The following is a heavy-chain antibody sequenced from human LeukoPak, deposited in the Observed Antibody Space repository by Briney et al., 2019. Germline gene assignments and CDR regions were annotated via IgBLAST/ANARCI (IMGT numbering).Heavy chain of an antibody. CDR1: GGSISSSSYY. CDR3: ATANRSSSWLAKFDP. Sequence: SETLSLTCTVSGGSISSSSYYWGWIRQPAGKGLEWIGRIYTSGSTNYNPSLKSRVTISVDTSKNQFSLKLSSVTAADTAVYYCATANRSSSWLAKFDPWGQGTLVTVSS. J-gene: IGHJ5*02. CDR2: IYTSGST. V-gene: IGHV4-61*02. D-gene: IGHD6-13*01.